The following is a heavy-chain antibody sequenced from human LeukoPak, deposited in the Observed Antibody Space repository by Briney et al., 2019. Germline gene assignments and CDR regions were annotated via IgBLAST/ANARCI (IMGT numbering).Heavy chain of an antibody. CDR1: GFTFSSYA. CDR2: ISYDGSNK. V-gene: IGHV3-30*01. D-gene: IGHD2-15*01. J-gene: IGHJ4*02. Sequence: GGSLRLSCAASGFTFSSYAMHWVRQAPGKGLEWVAVISYDGSNKYYADSVKSRFTISRDNSKNTLYLQMNSLRAEDTAVYYCARAWVAASHFDYWGQGTLVTVSS. CDR3: ARAWVAASHFDY.